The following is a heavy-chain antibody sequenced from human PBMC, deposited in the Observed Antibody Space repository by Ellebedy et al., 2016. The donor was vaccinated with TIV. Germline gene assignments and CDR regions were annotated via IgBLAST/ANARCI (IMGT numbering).Heavy chain of an antibody. CDR1: GYAFRIYW. CDR3: ARHELGSNAAFDY. J-gene: IGHJ4*02. CDR2: IDPSPSDSYI. Sequence: GESLKISXKASGYAFRIYWITCVRQMPGQGLEWMGRIDPSPSDSYIDYSPSFQGHVTISVDKSITTAYLQWSSLKASDTAIYYCARHELGSNAAFDYWGQGTLVTVSS. V-gene: IGHV5-10-1*01. D-gene: IGHD7-27*01.